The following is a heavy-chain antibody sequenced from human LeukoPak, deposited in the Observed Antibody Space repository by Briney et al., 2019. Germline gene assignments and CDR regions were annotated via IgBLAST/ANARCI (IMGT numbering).Heavy chain of an antibody. J-gene: IGHJ4*02. CDR1: GFTFSSYA. D-gene: IGHD1-26*01. CDR2: ISGSGGST. Sequence: PGGSLRLFCAASGFTFSSYAMSWLRQAPGKGLEWVSAISGSGGSTYYADCVKGRFTISRDNSKNTLYLQMNSRRAEDTAVYYCAKALNGSYYVWGQGTLVTVSS. V-gene: IGHV3-23*01. CDR3: AKALNGSYYV.